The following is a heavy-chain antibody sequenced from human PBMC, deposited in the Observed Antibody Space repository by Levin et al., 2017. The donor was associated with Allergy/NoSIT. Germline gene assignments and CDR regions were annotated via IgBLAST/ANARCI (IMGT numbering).Heavy chain of an antibody. J-gene: IGHJ2*01. CDR3: ARDSSTWYPGYFDL. D-gene: IGHD6-13*01. CDR1: GFTFSSYS. CDR2: ISSSSSYI. V-gene: IGHV3-21*01. Sequence: GESLKISCAASGFTFSSYSMNWVRQAPGKGLEWVSSISSSSSYIYYADSVKGRFTISGDNAKNSLYLQMNSLRAEDTAVYYCARDSSTWYPGYFDLWGRGTLVTVSS.